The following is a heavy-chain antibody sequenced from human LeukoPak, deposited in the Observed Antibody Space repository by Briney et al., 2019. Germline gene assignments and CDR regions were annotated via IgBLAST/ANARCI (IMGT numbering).Heavy chain of an antibody. CDR3: ARRLEGDYLFDY. CDR2: IYYSGST. V-gene: IGHV4-39*01. D-gene: IGHD4-17*01. CDR1: GGSVSSSSYY. Sequence: PSETLSLTCTVSGGSVSSSSYYWGWIRQPPGKGLEWIGIIYYSGSTYYNPSLKSRVTISVDTSKNQFSLKLSSVTAADTALYYCARRLEGDYLFDYWGQGTLVTV. J-gene: IGHJ4*02.